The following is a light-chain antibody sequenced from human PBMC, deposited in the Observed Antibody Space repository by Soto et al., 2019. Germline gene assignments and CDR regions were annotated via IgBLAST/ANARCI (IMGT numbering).Light chain of an antibody. Sequence: DIQMTQSPSSLSASVGDRVTITCRASQSISIYLNWYQQKPGKAPKLLIYLASNLQSGVPSRFSGSGSGTDFTLTISSLQPEDFATYYCQQSYSTPPTFGQGTKVEIK. CDR2: LAS. CDR1: QSISIY. V-gene: IGKV1-39*01. J-gene: IGKJ1*01. CDR3: QQSYSTPPT.